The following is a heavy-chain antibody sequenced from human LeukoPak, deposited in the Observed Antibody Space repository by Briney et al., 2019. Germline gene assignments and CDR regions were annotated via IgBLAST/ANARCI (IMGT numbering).Heavy chain of an antibody. CDR3: ARDPSYSSSWLTYYYGMDV. Sequence: SVKVSCKASGGTFRSYAISWVRQAPGQGLEWMGGIIPIFGTANYAQKFQGRVTITADESTSTAYMELSSLRSEDTAVYYCARDPSYSSSWLTYYYGMDVWGQGTTVTVSS. J-gene: IGHJ6*02. V-gene: IGHV1-69*13. CDR2: IIPIFGTA. CDR1: GGTFRSYA. D-gene: IGHD6-13*01.